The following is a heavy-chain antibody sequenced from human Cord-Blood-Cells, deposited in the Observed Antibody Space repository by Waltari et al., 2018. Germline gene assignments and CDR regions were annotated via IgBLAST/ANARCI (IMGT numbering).Heavy chain of an antibody. CDR2: IWYDGSNK. V-gene: IGHV3-33*01. CDR1: GFTFSSYG. CDR3: ARDGLGY. Sequence: QVQLVESGGGVVQPGRSLRLSCAASGFTFSSYGMHWVRRAPGKGVEGGAVIWYDGSNKYYADSVKGRFTISRDNSKNTLYLQMNSLRAEDTAVYYCARDGLGYWGQGTLVTVSS. J-gene: IGHJ4*02.